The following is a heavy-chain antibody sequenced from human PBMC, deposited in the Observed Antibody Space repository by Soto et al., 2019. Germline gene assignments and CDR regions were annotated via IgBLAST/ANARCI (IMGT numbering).Heavy chain of an antibody. V-gene: IGHV3-21*01. D-gene: IGHD2-15*01. J-gene: IGHJ4*02. CDR3: ASVPQPLGYCSGGSCHSVDY. CDR2: ISSSSSYI. CDR1: GFTFSSYS. Sequence: LRLSCAASGFTFSSYSMNWVRQAPGKGLEWVSSISSSSSYIYYADSVKGRFTISRDNAKNSLYLQMNSLRAEDTAVYYCASVPQPLGYCSGGSCHSVDYWGQGTLVTVSS.